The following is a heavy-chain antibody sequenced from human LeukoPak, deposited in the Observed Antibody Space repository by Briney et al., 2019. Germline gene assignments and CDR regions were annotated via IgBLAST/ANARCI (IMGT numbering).Heavy chain of an antibody. Sequence: PSETLSLTCTVSGGSISSYYWSWIRQPAGKGLEWIGRIYTSGSTNYNPSLKSRVSMSVGTSKNQFSLKLSSVTAADTAVYYCAGEYYYDSSYQFDYWGQGTLVTVSS. D-gene: IGHD3-22*01. V-gene: IGHV4-4*07. CDR3: AGEYYYDSSYQFDY. J-gene: IGHJ4*02. CDR1: GGSISSYY. CDR2: IYTSGST.